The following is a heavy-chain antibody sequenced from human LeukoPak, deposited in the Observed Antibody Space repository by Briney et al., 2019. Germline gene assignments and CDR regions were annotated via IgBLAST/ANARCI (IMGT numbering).Heavy chain of an antibody. V-gene: IGHV3-30-3*01. CDR2: ISYDGSNK. J-gene: IGHJ4*02. D-gene: IGHD2-15*01. CDR3: ARDKSRYCSGGSCYWGY. CDR1: GFTFSSYA. Sequence: GGSLRLSCAASGFTFSSYAMHWVRQAPGKGLEWVAVISYDGSNKYYADSVKGRFTISRDNSKNTLYPQMNSLRAEDTAVYYCARDKSRYCSGGSCYWGYWGQGTLVTVSS.